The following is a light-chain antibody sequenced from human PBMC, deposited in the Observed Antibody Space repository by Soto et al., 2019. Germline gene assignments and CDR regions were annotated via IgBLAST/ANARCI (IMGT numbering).Light chain of an antibody. CDR3: HQRQSWPRT. CDR1: QSIRNY. J-gene: IGKJ1*01. Sequence: EIVLTQSPATLSLSPGERATLSCRASQSIRNYLAWYQQKPGQAPRLLIYDASNRATGIPARFSASGTGTDFTLTISDVQPEDFAVYYCHQRQSWPRTFGQGTKVDIK. V-gene: IGKV3-11*01. CDR2: DAS.